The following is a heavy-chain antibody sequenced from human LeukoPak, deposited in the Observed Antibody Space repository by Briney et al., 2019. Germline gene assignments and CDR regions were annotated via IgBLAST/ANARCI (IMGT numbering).Heavy chain of an antibody. CDR3: VRGFDYAFYD. CDR2: IKPSGRT. V-gene: IGHV4-34*01. D-gene: IGHD4-17*01. Sequence: SETLSLTCAVYGESFNDYFWSWIRQSPGKGLEWIGEIKPSGRTNYSPSLKSRATISIDKSKNQVSLHLTSVTAADTAVYYCVRGFDYAFYDWGQGTLVTVSS. CDR1: GESFNDYF. J-gene: IGHJ4*02.